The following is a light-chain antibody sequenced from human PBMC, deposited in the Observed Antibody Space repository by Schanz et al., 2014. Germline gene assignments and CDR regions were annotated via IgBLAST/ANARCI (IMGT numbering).Light chain of an antibody. V-gene: IGLV2-18*02. CDR3: SSYTSSSTFVV. J-gene: IGLJ2*01. Sequence: QAALTQPPSVSGSPGQSVTISCTGTSSDVGSYNRVSWYQQPPGTAPKLMIYEASNRPSGVPDRFSGSKSGNTASLTISGLQAEDEADYYCSSYTSSSTFVVFGGGTKLTVL. CDR2: EAS. CDR1: SSDVGSYNR.